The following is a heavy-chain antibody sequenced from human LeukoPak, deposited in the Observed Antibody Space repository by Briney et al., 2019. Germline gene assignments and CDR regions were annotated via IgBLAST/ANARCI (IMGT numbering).Heavy chain of an antibody. V-gene: IGHV3-48*03. CDR3: ARDTSYYGSGSSVDAFDI. D-gene: IGHD3-10*01. Sequence: GGSLRLSCAASGFTFSSYEMNWVRQAPGKGLEWVSYISSSGNTIYYADSLKGRFTISRDNAQNSLYLQMKSLRAEDTAVYYCARDTSYYGSGSSVDAFDIWGQGTMVTVSS. CDR2: ISSSGNTI. J-gene: IGHJ3*02. CDR1: GFTFSSYE.